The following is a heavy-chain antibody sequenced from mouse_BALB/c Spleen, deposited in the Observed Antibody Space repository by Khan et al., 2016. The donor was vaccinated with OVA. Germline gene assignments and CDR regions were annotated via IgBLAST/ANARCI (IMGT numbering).Heavy chain of an antibody. CDR1: GFSLSDYG. V-gene: IGHV2-6-7*01. CDR3: ARAYYRSDGYYAMDY. Sequence: QVQLKESGPGLVAPSQNLSITCTVSGFSLSDYGVSWVRQPPGKGLEWLGMIWGGGGTDYNSTLKSRLSISKDNSKSQVFLKMNSLQTDDSAMYYCARAYYRSDGYYAMDYWGQGTSVTVSS. CDR2: IWGGGGT. D-gene: IGHD2-14*01. J-gene: IGHJ4*01.